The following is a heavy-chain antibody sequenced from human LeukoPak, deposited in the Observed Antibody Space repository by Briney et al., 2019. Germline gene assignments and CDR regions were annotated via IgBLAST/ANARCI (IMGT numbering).Heavy chain of an antibody. CDR2: INHSGST. Sequence: SETLSLTCAVYGGSFSGYYWSWIRQPPGKGLEWIGEINHSGSTNYNPSLKSRVTISVDTSKNQFSLKLSSVTAADTAVYYCARGLSAIVYWGQGTPVTVSS. J-gene: IGHJ4*02. D-gene: IGHD2-15*01. CDR3: ARGLSAIVY. V-gene: IGHV4-34*01. CDR1: GGSFSGYY.